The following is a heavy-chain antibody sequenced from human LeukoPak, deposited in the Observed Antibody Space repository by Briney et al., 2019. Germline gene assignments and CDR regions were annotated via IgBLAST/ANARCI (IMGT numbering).Heavy chain of an antibody. Sequence: SETLSLTCTVSGGSISSSSYYWGWIRQPPGKGLEWIGSIYYSGSTYYNPSLKSRVTISVDTSKNQFSLKLSSVTAADTAVYYCARGLGDNYYYYYYMDVWGKGTTVTVSS. CDR3: ARGLGDNYYYYYYMDV. CDR2: IYYSGST. J-gene: IGHJ6*03. CDR1: GGSISSSSYY. V-gene: IGHV4-39*07. D-gene: IGHD5-12*01.